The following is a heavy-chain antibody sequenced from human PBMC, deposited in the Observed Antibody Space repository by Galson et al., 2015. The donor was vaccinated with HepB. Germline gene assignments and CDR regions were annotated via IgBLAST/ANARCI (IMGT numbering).Heavy chain of an antibody. CDR3: ARPPVPSKNIHPCLHFLCRSFAETICSRSCL. Sequence: SVKVSCKASGGTFSRYAISWVRQAPGQGLEWMGGIIPIFGTANYAQKFQGRVTITADDSTSTAYMELSSLRSEDTAVYYCARPPVPSKNIHPCLHFLCRSFAETICSRSCLW. J-gene: IGHJ2*01. V-gene: IGHV1-69*13. CDR1: GGTFSRYA. D-gene: IGHD3-10*02. CDR2: IIPIFGTA.